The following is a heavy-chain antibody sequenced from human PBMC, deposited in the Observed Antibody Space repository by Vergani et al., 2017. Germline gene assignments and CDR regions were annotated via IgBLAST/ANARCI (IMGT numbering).Heavy chain of an antibody. V-gene: IGHV1-69*11. CDR2: IIPSLATT. Sequence: QVQLVQSGSEVKKPGASVKVSCKASGGTFSSYALNWVRQAPGQGLEWMGSIIPSLATTIYAQKFQGRVTITADESTSTAYMELSSLKSEDTAVFYCARXLIENDTYGRSGYWGPGTLVTVSS. CDR1: GGTFSSYA. D-gene: IGHD6-25*01. CDR3: ARXLIENDTYGRSGY. J-gene: IGHJ1*01.